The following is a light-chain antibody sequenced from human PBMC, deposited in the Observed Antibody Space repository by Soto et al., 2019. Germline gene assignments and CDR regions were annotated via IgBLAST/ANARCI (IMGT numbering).Light chain of an antibody. CDR2: LNSDGSH. Sequence: QLVLTQSPSASASLGASVKVTCTLSSGHSSYAIAWHQQQPEKGPRYLMILNSDGSHNKGDGIPDRFSGSSSGAERYLTISSLQSEDEADYYCQTWGTGIVLFGGGTKVTVL. V-gene: IGLV4-69*01. J-gene: IGLJ2*01. CDR3: QTWGTGIVL. CDR1: SGHSSYA.